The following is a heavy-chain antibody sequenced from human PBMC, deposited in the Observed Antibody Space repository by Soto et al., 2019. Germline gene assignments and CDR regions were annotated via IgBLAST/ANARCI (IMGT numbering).Heavy chain of an antibody. CDR2: IYYSGST. V-gene: IGHV4-39*01. D-gene: IGHD3-10*01. CDR3: AGLGGVRGVILTPTNIQH. J-gene: IGHJ1*01. CDR1: GGSISSSSYY. Sequence: QLQLQESGPGLVKPSETLSLTCTVSGGSISSSSYYWGWIRQPPGKGLEWIGSIYYSGSTYYNPSLKSRVTISVDTSKNQFSLKLSSVTAADTAVYYCAGLGGVRGVILTPTNIQHWGQGTLVTVSS.